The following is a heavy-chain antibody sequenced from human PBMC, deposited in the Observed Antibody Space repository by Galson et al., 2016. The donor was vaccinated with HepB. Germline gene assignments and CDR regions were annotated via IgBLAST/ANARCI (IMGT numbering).Heavy chain of an antibody. Sequence: SLRLSCAASGFPFSGYGMHWVRQAPGKGLEWVAVISNDGLNQYYADSVKGRFVISRDNFKNTLYLQLNSLRTDDTATYYCAKGVVRFLEWISYGGYYMDIWGKGTTVTVSS. CDR3: AKGVVRFLEWISYGGYYMDI. CDR2: ISNDGLNQ. V-gene: IGHV3-30*19. J-gene: IGHJ6*03. CDR1: GFPFSGYG. D-gene: IGHD3-3*01.